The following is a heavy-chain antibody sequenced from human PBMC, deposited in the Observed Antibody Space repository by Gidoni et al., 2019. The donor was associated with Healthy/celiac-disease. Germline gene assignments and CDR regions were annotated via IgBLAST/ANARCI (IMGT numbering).Heavy chain of an antibody. J-gene: IGHJ4*02. CDR1: GFTFSSYG. V-gene: IGHV3-30*18. D-gene: IGHD2-8*01. CDR3: AKTTNGYNLRQDY. CDR2: ISYDGSNK. Sequence: QVQLVESGGGVVQPGRSLRLPCAASGFTFSSYGMHWVRQAPGKGLEWVAVISYDGSNKYYADSVKGRFTISRDNSKNTLYLQMNSLRAEDTAVYYCAKTTNGYNLRQDYWGQGTLVTVSS.